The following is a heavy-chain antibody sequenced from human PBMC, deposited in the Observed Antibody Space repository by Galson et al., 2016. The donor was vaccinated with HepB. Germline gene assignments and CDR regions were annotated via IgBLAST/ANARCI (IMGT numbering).Heavy chain of an antibody. CDR2: IRVSGGST. CDR1: GFTVSSSA. D-gene: IGHD6-19*01. CDR3: AKCSVYSTGWCNSSDP. V-gene: IGHV3-23*01. J-gene: IGHJ5*02. Sequence: SLRLSCAASGFTVSSSAMSWVRQAPGKGLEWVSSIRVSGGSTFYADSVKGRFTISTDTSKSTLYLQMSSLRAEDTAVYYCAKCSVYSTGWCNSSDPWGQGTPVIVSS.